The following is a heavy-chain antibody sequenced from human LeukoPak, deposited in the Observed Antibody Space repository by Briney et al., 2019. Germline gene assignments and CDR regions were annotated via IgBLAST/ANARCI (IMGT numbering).Heavy chain of an antibody. V-gene: IGHV3-23*01. Sequence: TGGSLRLSCAASGFTFSDHAMSWVRQTPAKGLESVSSISAGGDRTHYADSVKGRFTISRDNSKKTLYLQMNSLRAEDTAVYYCARDLVAVAGSDGIDYWGQGTLVTVSS. CDR3: ARDLVAVAGSDGIDY. J-gene: IGHJ4*02. D-gene: IGHD6-19*01. CDR1: GFTFSDHA. CDR2: ISAGGDRT.